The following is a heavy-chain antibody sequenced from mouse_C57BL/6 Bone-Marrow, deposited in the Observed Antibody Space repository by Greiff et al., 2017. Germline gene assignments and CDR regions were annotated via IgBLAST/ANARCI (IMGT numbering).Heavy chain of an antibody. Sequence: EVKVVESGGGLVQSGRSLSLSCATSGFTFSDFYMEWVRQAPGKGLEWIAASRNKANDYTTEYSASVKGRFIVSRDTSQSILYLQMNALRAEDTAIYYCARDACDSSAMDYWGQGTSVTVSS. J-gene: IGHJ4*01. CDR2: SRNKANDYTT. CDR1: GFTFSDFY. V-gene: IGHV7-1*01. D-gene: IGHD2-13*01. CDR3: ARDACDSSAMDY.